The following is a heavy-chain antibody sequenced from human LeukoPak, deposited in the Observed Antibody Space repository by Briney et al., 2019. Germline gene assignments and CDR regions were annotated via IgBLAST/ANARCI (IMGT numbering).Heavy chain of an antibody. CDR3: AREEGGSYYFFDY. CDR2: ISGNGDDT. J-gene: IGHJ4*02. Sequence: GGSLRLSCAASGFTFSNYAMSWVRQTPGKGLQWVSTISGNGDDTYYADSVKGRFTISRDNSKNTLHLHMNSLRAEDTALYFCAREEGGSYYFFDYWGQGTLVTVSS. D-gene: IGHD1-26*01. CDR1: GFTFSNYA. V-gene: IGHV3-23*01.